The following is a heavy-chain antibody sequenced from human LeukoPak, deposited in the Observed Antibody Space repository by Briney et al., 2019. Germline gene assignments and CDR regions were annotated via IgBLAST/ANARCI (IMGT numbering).Heavy chain of an antibody. Sequence: SDSLSLTCAVSGGSIISSNWWSWVRQPPGKGLEWIGEIYHSGSTNYNPSLKSRVTISVDTSKNQFCLKLSSVTAADTAVYYCARRGGYSYGYGYFGVYYFDYWGQGTLVTVSS. CDR2: IYHSGST. CDR1: GGSIISSNW. J-gene: IGHJ4*02. CDR3: ARRGGYSYGYGYFGVYYFDY. V-gene: IGHV4-4*02. D-gene: IGHD5-18*01.